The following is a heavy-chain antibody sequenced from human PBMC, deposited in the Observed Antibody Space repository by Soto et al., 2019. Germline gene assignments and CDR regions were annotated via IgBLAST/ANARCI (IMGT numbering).Heavy chain of an antibody. CDR3: ARHPIVATTYYYYGMDV. CDR2: IIPIFGTA. CDR1: GGTFSSYA. V-gene: IGHV1-69*12. Sequence: QVQLVQSGAEVKKPGSSVKVSCKASGGTFSSYAISWVRQAPGQGLEWMGGIIPIFGTANYAQKFQGRVTIIADESTSTAYMELSSLRSEDTAVYYCARHPIVATTYYYYGMDVWGQGTTVTVSS. J-gene: IGHJ6*02. D-gene: IGHD5-12*01.